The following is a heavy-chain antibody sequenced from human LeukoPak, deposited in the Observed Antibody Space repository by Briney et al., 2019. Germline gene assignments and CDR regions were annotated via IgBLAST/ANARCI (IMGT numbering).Heavy chain of an antibody. CDR2: ISSSSSYI. D-gene: IGHD3-10*02. Sequence: GGSLRLACGVSGFTFSSYSICWVRQAPGKGLEWVSFISSSSSYIYYADSVKGRFTISRDNAKNSLYLQMNSLRAEDTAVYYCARGTMFPYYFDYWGQGTLVTVSS. CDR3: ARGTMFPYYFDY. CDR1: GFTFSSYS. J-gene: IGHJ4*02. V-gene: IGHV3-21*01.